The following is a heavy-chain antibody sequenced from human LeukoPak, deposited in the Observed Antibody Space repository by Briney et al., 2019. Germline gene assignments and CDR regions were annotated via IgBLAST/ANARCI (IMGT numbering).Heavy chain of an antibody. D-gene: IGHD6-19*01. CDR1: GYTFTSYG. CDR3: AGGWSYFDY. J-gene: IGHJ4*02. Sequence: ASVKVSCKASGYTFTSYGVHWVRQAPGQRLEWMGWINPGNSHTQYSQMFQGRVTITRDTSAGTAYMELSSLRSEDTAVYYCAGGWSYFDYWGKETLVTVSS. CDR2: INPGNSHT. V-gene: IGHV1-3*01.